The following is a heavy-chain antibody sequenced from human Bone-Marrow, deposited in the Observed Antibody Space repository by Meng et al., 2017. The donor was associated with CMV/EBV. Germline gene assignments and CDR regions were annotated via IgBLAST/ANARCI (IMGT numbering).Heavy chain of an antibody. D-gene: IGHD3-22*01. V-gene: IGHV5-51*01. CDR2: IFPGDSGG. J-gene: IGHJ3*01. CDR1: GYRFTMYW. Sequence: GESLKISCEGSGYRFTMYWIARVRQMPGKGLEWMGMIFPGDSGGSYSPSLEGQVTMSADKSISTAYLHWSSLKVSDTAIYYCARRGYDSGRGESFDVWGQGTTVTVSS. CDR3: ARRGYDSGRGESFDV.